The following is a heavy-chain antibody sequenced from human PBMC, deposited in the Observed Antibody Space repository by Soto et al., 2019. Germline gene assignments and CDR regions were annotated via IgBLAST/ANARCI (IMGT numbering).Heavy chain of an antibody. V-gene: IGHV6-1*01. CDR1: GDSVSNNSAA. CDR3: ARERTENCCNGMDV. J-gene: IGHJ6*02. Sequence: SQIFSLSCAISGDSVSNNSAAWNLFKQSTSRGLEWLGRTYYRSKWYNDYAVSVKSRITNNPDTSKNQFSLQLNSVTPEDTSVYYWARERTENCCNGMDVWGQGTTVTVSS. CDR2: TYYRSKWYN. D-gene: IGHD2-21*02.